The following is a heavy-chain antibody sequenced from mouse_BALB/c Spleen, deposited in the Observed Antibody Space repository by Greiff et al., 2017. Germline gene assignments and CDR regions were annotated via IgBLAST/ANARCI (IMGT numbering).Heavy chain of an antibody. CDR2: INSNGGST. CDR3: ARHGGNYVWYFDV. V-gene: IGHV5-6-2*01. CDR1: GFTFSSYY. D-gene: IGHD2-1*01. Sequence: EVKLEESGGGLVKLGGSLKLSCAASGFTFSSYYMSWVRQTPEKRLELVAAINSNGGSTYYPDTVKGRFTISRDNAKNTLYLQMSSLKSEDTALYFCARHGGNYVWYFDVWGAGTTVTVSS. J-gene: IGHJ1*01.